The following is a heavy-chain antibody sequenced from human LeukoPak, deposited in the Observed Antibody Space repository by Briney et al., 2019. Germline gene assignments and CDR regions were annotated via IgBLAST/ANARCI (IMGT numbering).Heavy chain of an antibody. D-gene: IGHD3-10*01. V-gene: IGHV3-30-3*01. CDR1: GFTFRSYA. CDR2: ISYDGTNK. CDR3: ARDLSGGGLDY. Sequence: PGGALRLSCAASGFTFRSYAMHWVRQAPGKGLEWVAIISYDGTNKYYVDSVKGRFTISRNNSKNTLYLQMNSLRAEDTAVYYCARDLSGGGLDYWGQGTLVTVSS. J-gene: IGHJ4*02.